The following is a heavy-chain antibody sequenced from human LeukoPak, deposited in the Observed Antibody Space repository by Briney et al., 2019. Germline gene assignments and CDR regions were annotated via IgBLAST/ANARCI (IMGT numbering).Heavy chain of an antibody. V-gene: IGHV4-34*01. CDR2: ISHSGST. Sequence: SETLSLTCAVYGGSFSGYYWSWIRQPPGKGLEWIGEISHSGSTNYNPSLKSRVTISVDTSKNQFSLKLSSVTAADTAVYYCARGYDSWSGEYFDYWGQGTLVTVSS. CDR3: ARGYDSWSGEYFDY. J-gene: IGHJ4*02. D-gene: IGHD3-3*01. CDR1: GGSFSGYY.